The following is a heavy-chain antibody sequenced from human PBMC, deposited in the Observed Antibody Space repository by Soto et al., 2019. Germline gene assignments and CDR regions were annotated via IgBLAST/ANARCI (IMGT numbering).Heavy chain of an antibody. CDR1: GGSISSGGYY. CDR3: ARGNSGWLYY. Sequence: QVQLQESGPGLVKPSQTLSLTCTVSGGSISSGGYYWRWIRQHPGKGLEWIGYIYYSGSTYYNPSLNILVTISVDTSKNQFSLNLSSVTAADTAVYYWARGNSGWLYYWGQGTLVTVSS. J-gene: IGHJ4*02. CDR2: IYYSGST. D-gene: IGHD6-19*01. V-gene: IGHV4-31*01.